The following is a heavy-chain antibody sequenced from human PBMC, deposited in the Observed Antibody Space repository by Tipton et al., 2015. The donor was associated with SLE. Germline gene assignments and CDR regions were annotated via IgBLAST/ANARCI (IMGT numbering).Heavy chain of an antibody. CDR3: ARDPFPTVTTGAFDI. Sequence: TLSLTCTVSGGSLSSSSYYWGWFRQPPGKGLEWIGSIYYSGSTYYNPSLKSRVTISVDTSKNQFSLKLSSVTAADTAVYYCARDPFPTVTTGAFDIWGQGTMVTVSS. V-gene: IGHV4-39*07. D-gene: IGHD4-17*01. CDR1: GGSLSSSSYY. J-gene: IGHJ3*02. CDR2: IYYSGST.